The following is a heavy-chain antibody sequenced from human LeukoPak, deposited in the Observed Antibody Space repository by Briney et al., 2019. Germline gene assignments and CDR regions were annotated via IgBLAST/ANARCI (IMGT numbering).Heavy chain of an antibody. J-gene: IGHJ4*02. CDR3: ATGLYDYVWGSYRQSHY. CDR1: GYTLTELS. V-gene: IGHV1-24*01. D-gene: IGHD3-16*02. CDR2: FDPEDGET. Sequence: ASVKVSCKVSGYTLTELSMHWVRQAPGKGLEWMGGFDPEDGETIYAQKFQGRVTMTEDTSTDTAYMELSSLRSEDTAVYYCATGLYDYVWGSYRQSHYWGQGTLVTVSS.